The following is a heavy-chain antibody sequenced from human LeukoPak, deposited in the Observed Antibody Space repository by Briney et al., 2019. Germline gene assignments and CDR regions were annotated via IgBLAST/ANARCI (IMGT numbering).Heavy chain of an antibody. CDR3: ASVHNSRTYWFDP. Sequence: SETLSLTCIVSGDPISNYYWSWIRQPPGKGLEWIGYIYYSGGTNYNPSLKSRVTISVDTSKNQLSLKLSFVTAADTAVYYCASVHNSRTYWFDPWGQGTLVTVSS. J-gene: IGHJ5*02. CDR2: IYYSGGT. V-gene: IGHV4-59*01. CDR1: GDPISNYY. D-gene: IGHD6-13*01.